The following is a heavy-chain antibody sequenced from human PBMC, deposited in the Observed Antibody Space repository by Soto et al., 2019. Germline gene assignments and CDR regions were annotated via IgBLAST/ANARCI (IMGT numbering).Heavy chain of an antibody. J-gene: IGHJ4*02. CDR3: VKVKDFWSGYYTGLDY. V-gene: IGHV3-23*01. D-gene: IGHD3-3*01. CDR2: ISGSGGST. Sequence: CVRKKKRKGLEWVSAISGSGGSTYYADSVKGRFTISRDNSKNTLYLQMNSLRAEDTAVYYCVKVKDFWSGYYTGLDYWGQGTLVSVPS.